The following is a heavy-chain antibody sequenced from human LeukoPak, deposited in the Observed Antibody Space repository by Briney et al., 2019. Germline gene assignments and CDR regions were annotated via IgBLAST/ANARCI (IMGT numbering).Heavy chain of an antibody. CDR2: ISYDGSNK. V-gene: IGHV3-30-3*01. Sequence: GGSLRLSCAASGFTFSSYTIHWVRQAPGKGLEWVTIISYDGSNKYYADSVKGQFTISRDNSKNTLYLQMNSLRAEDTAVYYCARGGQGYDLNWFDPWGQGTLVTVSS. J-gene: IGHJ5*02. CDR3: ARGGQGYDLNWFDP. D-gene: IGHD3-3*01. CDR1: GFTFSSYT.